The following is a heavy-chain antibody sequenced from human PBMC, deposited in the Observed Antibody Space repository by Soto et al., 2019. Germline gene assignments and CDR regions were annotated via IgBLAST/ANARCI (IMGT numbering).Heavy chain of an antibody. CDR3: VMVDNYVTPTPQDV. D-gene: IGHD3-16*01. Sequence: QVQLVQSGDEVKKPGASVKVSCKASGYIFVNYGIAWVRQAPGQGLEWMGWLSPYTGNTHSATKVQGRITMTTDTSTSTAYMDLGSLTSDDTAVYYCVMVDNYVTPTPQDVWGQGTTVTVSS. V-gene: IGHV1-18*01. CDR2: LSPYTGNT. CDR1: GYIFVNYG. J-gene: IGHJ6*02.